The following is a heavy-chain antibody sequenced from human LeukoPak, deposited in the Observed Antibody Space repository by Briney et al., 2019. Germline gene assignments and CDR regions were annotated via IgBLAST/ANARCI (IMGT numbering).Heavy chain of an antibody. CDR3: ARDGYGGLYYYYGMDV. V-gene: IGHV1-69*04. J-gene: IGHJ6*02. D-gene: IGHD4-23*01. CDR2: IIPILGIA. CDR1: GGTFSSYA. Sequence: GASVKVSCKVSGGTFSSYAISWVRQAPGQGLEWMGRIIPILGIANYAQKFQGRVTITADKSTSTAYMELSSLRSEDTAVYYCARDGYGGLYYYYGMDVWGQGTTVTVSS.